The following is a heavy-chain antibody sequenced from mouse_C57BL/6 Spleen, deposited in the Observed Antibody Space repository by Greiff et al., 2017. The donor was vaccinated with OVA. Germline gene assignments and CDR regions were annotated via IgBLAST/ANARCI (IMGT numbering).Heavy chain of an antibody. J-gene: IGHJ3*01. CDR2: ISSGSSTI. V-gene: IGHV5-17*01. D-gene: IGHD2-5*01. CDR3: ARPEYSKESWFSY. Sequence: EVKVVEPGGGLVKPGGSLKLSCAASGFTFSDYGMHWVSQAPEQGLEWVAYISSGSSTIYYADTVKGRSTISRDNAKNTLVLQMTSLRSDDTAMYYCARPEYSKESWFSYWGQGALVTVSA. CDR1: GFTFSDYG.